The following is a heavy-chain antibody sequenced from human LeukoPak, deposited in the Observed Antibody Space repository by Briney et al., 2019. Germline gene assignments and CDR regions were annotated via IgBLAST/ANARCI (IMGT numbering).Heavy chain of an antibody. CDR2: IQQDGSDK. D-gene: IGHD2-15*01. J-gene: IGHJ4*02. CDR3: ARGCSRAACPYYFDY. Sequence: GGSLRLSCAGSEFTLSTYWMSWVRQAPGKGLEWVANIQQDGSDKYYVDSVKGRFTISRDNAKNSLFLQMNSLRAEDTALYYCARGCSRAACPYYFDYWGRGTLVTVSS. CDR1: EFTLSTYW. V-gene: IGHV3-7*01.